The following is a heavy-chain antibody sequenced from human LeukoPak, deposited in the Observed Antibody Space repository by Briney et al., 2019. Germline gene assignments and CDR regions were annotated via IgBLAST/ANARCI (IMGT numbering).Heavy chain of an antibody. J-gene: IGHJ4*02. Sequence: PGGSLRLSCAASGFTFSNYAMSWVRQAPGKGLEWVSVISAGADRTSSAESVKGRFTIYRDNSKNNVFLQMNSLRADDTAVYYCAKDQSTVTTGDGYWGQGTLVTVSS. CDR3: AKDQSTVTTGDGY. D-gene: IGHD4-17*01. V-gene: IGHV3-23*01. CDR1: GFTFSNYA. CDR2: ISAGADRT.